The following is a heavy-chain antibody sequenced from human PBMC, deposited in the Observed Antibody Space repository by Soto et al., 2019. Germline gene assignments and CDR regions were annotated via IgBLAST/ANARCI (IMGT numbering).Heavy chain of an antibody. CDR3: ARSFTVTRGTYYYYYYMDV. CDR1: GFTFSSYS. Sequence: EVQLVESGGGLVKPGGSLRLSCAASGFTFSSYSMNWVRQAPGKGLEWVSSISSSSSYIYYADSVKGRFTISRDNAKNSLYLQMNSLRAEDTAVYYCARSFTVTRGTYYYYYYMDVWGKGTTVTVSS. D-gene: IGHD4-4*01. J-gene: IGHJ6*03. V-gene: IGHV3-21*01. CDR2: ISSSSSYI.